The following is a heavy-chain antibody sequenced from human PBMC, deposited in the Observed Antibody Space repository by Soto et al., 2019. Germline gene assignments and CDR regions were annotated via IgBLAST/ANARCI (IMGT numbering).Heavy chain of an antibody. CDR1: GFTFDDFG. V-gene: IGHV3-30*03. Sequence: QVQLVESGGGVVQPGTSLKLSCAASGFTFDDFGFHWVRQAPGKGLEWVATLSYDGSHEYYADSVKGRFTISRDNSKIKLNLQMNSLEAEDTAMYYCATEMFPRTVLDSSSPWGDYWGQGTLVTVSS. D-gene: IGHD3-22*01. CDR2: LSYDGSHE. J-gene: IGHJ4*02. CDR3: ATEMFPRTVLDSSSPWGDY.